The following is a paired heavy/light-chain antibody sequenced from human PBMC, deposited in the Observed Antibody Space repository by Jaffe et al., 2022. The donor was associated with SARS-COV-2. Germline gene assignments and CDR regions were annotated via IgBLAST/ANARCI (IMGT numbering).Light chain of an antibody. CDR3: QQGSNWPNT. CDR2: DAS. Sequence: EIVLTQSPATLSLSPGERATLSCRASQSVSSYLAWYQQKRGQAPRLLIYDASNRATGIPARFSGSGSGTDFTLTISSLEPEDFAVYYCQQGSNWPNTFGQGTKLEIK. CDR1: QSVSSY. J-gene: IGKJ2*01. V-gene: IGKV3-11*01.
Heavy chain of an antibody. CDR2: ISGGGGGT. J-gene: IGHJ4*02. V-gene: IGHV3-23*01. D-gene: IGHD4-4*01. CDR3: AKGRGGSNYLLDC. CDR1: GFTFAGYV. Sequence: EVQVLESGGGLVQPGGSLRLSCAASGFTFAGYVMTWVRQAPGKGLEWVAAISGGGGGTYYADSVRGRFTISRDIPKNALYLQMNSLRAEDTAIYYCAKGRGGSNYLLDCWGQGTLVTVSS.